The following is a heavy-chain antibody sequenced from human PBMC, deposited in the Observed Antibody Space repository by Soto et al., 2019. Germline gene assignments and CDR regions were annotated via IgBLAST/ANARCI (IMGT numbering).Heavy chain of an antibody. CDR2: IYYSGST. J-gene: IGHJ6*02. CDR3: ARYDVVLVPAASLTPYYYGMDV. Sequence: SETLSLTCTVSDGSISSGGYYWSWIRQHPGKGLEWIGYIYYSGSTYYNPSLKSRVTISVDTSKNQFSLKLSSVTAADTAVYYCARYDVVLVPAASLTPYYYGMDVWGQGTTVTVS. V-gene: IGHV4-31*03. D-gene: IGHD2-2*01. CDR1: DGSISSGGYY.